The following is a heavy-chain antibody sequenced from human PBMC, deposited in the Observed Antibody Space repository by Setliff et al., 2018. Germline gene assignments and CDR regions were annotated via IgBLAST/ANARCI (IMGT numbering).Heavy chain of an antibody. Sequence: GGSLRLSCAASGFTFSSYGMHWVRQAPGKGLEWVAVIWYDGSNKYYADSVKGRFTISRDNSKNTLYLQMSSLRGDDTAVYYCARAVGYCSGGSCYKGDDYWGQGTLVTVSS. D-gene: IGHD2-15*01. CDR1: GFTFSSYG. CDR2: IWYDGSNK. J-gene: IGHJ4*02. V-gene: IGHV3-33*01. CDR3: ARAVGYCSGGSCYKGDDY.